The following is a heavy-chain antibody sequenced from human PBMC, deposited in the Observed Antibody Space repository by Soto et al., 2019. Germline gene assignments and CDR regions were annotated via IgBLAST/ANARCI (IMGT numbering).Heavy chain of an antibody. Sequence: QVQLVESGGGVVQPGTSLRLSCEASGFAFNKFGMHWVRQAPGKGLEWVAFISYDGSYQYYADSVQGRLTITRDNSMNTLNMQLNSLRREDTAVYYCAKGAEVGGVLGDHWGQGTLVTVSS. CDR2: ISYDGSYQ. J-gene: IGHJ4*02. CDR1: GFAFNKFG. V-gene: IGHV3-30*18. CDR3: AKGAEVGGVLGDH. D-gene: IGHD1-26*01.